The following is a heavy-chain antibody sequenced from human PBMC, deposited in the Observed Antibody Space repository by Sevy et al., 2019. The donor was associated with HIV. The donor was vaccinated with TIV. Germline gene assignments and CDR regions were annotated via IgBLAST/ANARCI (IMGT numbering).Heavy chain of an antibody. CDR2: ISGSGGST. V-gene: IGHV3-23*01. D-gene: IGHD1-26*01. Sequence: GGSLRLSCAVSRFTFSSYDMSWVRQAPGKGLEWVSGISGSGGSTYYADSVKGRFTISRDNSKNTVYLQMNSLRAEDTAVYYCAKGEATNYYGMDVWGQGTTVTVSS. J-gene: IGHJ6*02. CDR3: AKGEATNYYGMDV. CDR1: RFTFSSYD.